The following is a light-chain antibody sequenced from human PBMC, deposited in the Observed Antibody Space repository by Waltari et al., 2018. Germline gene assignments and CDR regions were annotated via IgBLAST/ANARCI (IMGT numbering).Light chain of an antibody. J-gene: IGLJ2*01. V-gene: IGLV7-46*01. CDR2: DTS. Sequence: AVVTQEPSLTVSPGGTVPPTLGSSTGAVTSGHYPSWFQQKPGQAPRTLIYDTSNKHAWTPARFSGSLLGGKAALTLSGAQAEDEAEYYCLLSYSGARVVFGGGTKLTVL. CDR1: TGAVTSGHY. CDR3: LLSYSGARVV.